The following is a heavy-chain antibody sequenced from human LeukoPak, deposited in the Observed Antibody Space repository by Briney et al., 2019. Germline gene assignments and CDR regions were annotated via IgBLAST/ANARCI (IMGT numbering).Heavy chain of an antibody. CDR2: INHSGST. Sequence: SETLSLTCAVYGGSLSGYYWSWIRQPPGKGLEWIGEINHSGSTNYNPSLKSRVTISVDTSKNQFSLKLSSVTAADTAVYYCARDGKPSSTSLLTWFDPWGQGTLVTVSS. J-gene: IGHJ5*02. D-gene: IGHD2-2*01. CDR3: ARDGKPSSTSLLTWFDP. V-gene: IGHV4-34*01. CDR1: GGSLSGYY.